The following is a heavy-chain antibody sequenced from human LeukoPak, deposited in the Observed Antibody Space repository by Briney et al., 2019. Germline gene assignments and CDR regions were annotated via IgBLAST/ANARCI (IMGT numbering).Heavy chain of an antibody. CDR2: VKTSVDSA. CDR3: ARYSSSSSLDY. V-gene: IGHV1-46*01. J-gene: IGHJ4*02. Sequence: GASVKVPCKASGYTFTNYFIHWVRQAPGQGLEWMGLVKTSVDSASYAQSFQGRVTMTRDTSTSTVYMELSSLTSEDMAVYYCARYSSSSSLDYWGQGTLVTVSS. D-gene: IGHD6-6*01. CDR1: GYTFTNYF.